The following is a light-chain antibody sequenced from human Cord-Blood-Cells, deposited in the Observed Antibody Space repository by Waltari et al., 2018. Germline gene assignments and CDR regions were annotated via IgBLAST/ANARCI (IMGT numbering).Light chain of an antibody. CDR2: AAS. CDR1: QSISSY. J-gene: IGKJ4*01. V-gene: IGKV1-39*01. Sequence: DIQMTQSPSSLSASVGDRVTITCRASQSISSYLNWYQQKPGKAPKLLIYAASSLQSGGTSRVSGSGSGTDVTLTISSLQPEYFATYYCQQSYSTPLTFGGGTKVEIK. CDR3: QQSYSTPLT.